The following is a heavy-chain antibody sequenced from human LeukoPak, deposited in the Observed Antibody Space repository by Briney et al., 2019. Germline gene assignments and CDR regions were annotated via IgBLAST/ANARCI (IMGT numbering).Heavy chain of an antibody. CDR1: GFTFDDYA. CDR3: AKGDRNSYSSFDY. V-gene: IGHV3-9*01. CDR2: ISWNSATT. Sequence: PGRSLRLSCAASGFTFDDYAMHWVRQAPGKGLEWVSGISWNSATTGYADSVKGRFTISRDNAKNSLFLQMSSLKPEDSAFYYCAKGDRNSYSSFDYWGQGALVTVSS. J-gene: IGHJ4*02. D-gene: IGHD2-15*01.